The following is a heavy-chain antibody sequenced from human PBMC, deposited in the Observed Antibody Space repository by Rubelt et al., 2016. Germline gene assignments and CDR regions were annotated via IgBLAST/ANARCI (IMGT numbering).Heavy chain of an antibody. CDR3: ARDSGISSIFWFDP. Sequence: QVQLQESGPGLVKPSETLSLTCTVSGYSISSGYYWGWIRQPPGKGLEWIGSIYHTGSTYYNPSLNSRFTISVDTSKNQFSLKLSSVTAADTAVYYCARDSGISSIFWFDPWGQGTLVTVSS. CDR2: IYHTGST. J-gene: IGHJ5*02. D-gene: IGHD3-3*02. V-gene: IGHV4-38-2*02. CDR1: GYSISSGYY.